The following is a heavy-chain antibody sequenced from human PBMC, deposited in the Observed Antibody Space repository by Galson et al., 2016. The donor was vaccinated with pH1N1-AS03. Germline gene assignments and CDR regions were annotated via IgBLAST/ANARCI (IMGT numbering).Heavy chain of an antibody. J-gene: IGHJ3*01. D-gene: IGHD6-19*01. CDR2: INGDATTT. CDR1: GFSFSTYW. Sequence: SLRLSCAASGFSFSTYWMYWVRQAPGKGLVWLARINGDATTTNYADSVRGRFTISRDNAKNTLHLQMNSLRVEDTANYFCAKGVGSSGWFDACDLWGQGTVVTVSS. CDR3: AKGVGSSGWFDACDL. V-gene: IGHV3-74*01.